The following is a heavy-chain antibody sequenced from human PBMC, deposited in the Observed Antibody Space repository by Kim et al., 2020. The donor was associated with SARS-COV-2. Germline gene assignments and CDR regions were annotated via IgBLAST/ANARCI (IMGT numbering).Heavy chain of an antibody. CDR3: ARATMITFGGVIDHFDY. D-gene: IGHD3-16*02. J-gene: IGHJ4*02. Sequence: LKSRVTLSVDKSKNQFSLKLSSVTAADTAVYYCARATMITFGGVIDHFDYWGQGTLVTVSS. V-gene: IGHV4-31*02.